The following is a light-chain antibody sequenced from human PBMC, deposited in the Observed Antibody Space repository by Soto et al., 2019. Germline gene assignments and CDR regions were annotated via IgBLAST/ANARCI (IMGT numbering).Light chain of an antibody. Sequence: EIVMTQSPATLSVSPGERATLSCRASQSGSRNLAWYQQKPGQAPRLLIYGASTRATGIPARFSGSGSGTEFTLTISSLQSEDFAVYCCQQYNNWPLTFGGGTKVEIK. V-gene: IGKV3-15*01. CDR1: QSGSRN. J-gene: IGKJ4*01. CDR2: GAS. CDR3: QQYNNWPLT.